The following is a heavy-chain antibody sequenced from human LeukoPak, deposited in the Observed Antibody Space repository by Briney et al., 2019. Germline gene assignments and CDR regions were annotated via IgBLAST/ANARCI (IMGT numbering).Heavy chain of an antibody. CDR1: GGSISSSNW. D-gene: IGHD4-17*01. CDR2: IYHSGST. V-gene: IGHV4-4*02. Sequence: SGTLSLTCAVSGGSISSSNWWSWVRQPPGKGLEWIGEIYHSGSTNYNPSLKSRGTISVDKSKNQFSLKLSSVTAADTAVYYCARVDYGEPYYYYGMDVWGQGTTVTVSS. CDR3: ARVDYGEPYYYYGMDV. J-gene: IGHJ6*01.